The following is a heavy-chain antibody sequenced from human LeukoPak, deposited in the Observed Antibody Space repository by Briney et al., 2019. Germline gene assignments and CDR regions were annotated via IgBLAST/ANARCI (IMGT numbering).Heavy chain of an antibody. D-gene: IGHD3-16*01. Sequence: PGGSLRLSCAASGFTFSSYAMHWVRQAPGKGLEWVSYISSRSSTIYYADSVKGRFTISRDNSKNTLYLQMNSLRAEDTAVYYCARDPDYAGAWGQGTLVTVSS. CDR1: GFTFSSYA. V-gene: IGHV3-48*01. CDR3: ARDPDYAGA. J-gene: IGHJ5*02. CDR2: ISSRSSTI.